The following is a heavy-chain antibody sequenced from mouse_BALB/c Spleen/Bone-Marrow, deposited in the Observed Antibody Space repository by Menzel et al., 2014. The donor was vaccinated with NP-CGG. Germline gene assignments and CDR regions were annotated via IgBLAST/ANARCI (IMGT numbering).Heavy chain of an antibody. Sequence: VKLQESGPELVKPGASVRISCKASGYTFTSYYIHWVKQRPGQGLEWIGWIYPGNVNTKYNEKFKGKATLTADKSSSTAYMQLSSLTSEDSAVYFCARWGTTVVDAMDYWGQGTSVTVSS. D-gene: IGHD1-1*01. CDR2: IYPGNVNT. V-gene: IGHV1S56*01. CDR1: GYTFTSYY. J-gene: IGHJ4*01. CDR3: ARWGTTVVDAMDY.